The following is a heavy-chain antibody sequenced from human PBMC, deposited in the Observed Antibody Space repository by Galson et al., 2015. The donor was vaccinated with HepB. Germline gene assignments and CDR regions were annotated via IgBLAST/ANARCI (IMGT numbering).Heavy chain of an antibody. CDR2: IWYDGSNK. J-gene: IGHJ3*02. D-gene: IGHD4-17*01. Sequence: SLRLSCAASGFTFSSYGMHWVRQAPGKGLEWVAVIWYDGSNKYYADSVKGRFTISRDNSKNTLYLQMNSLRAEDTAVYYCARGDRFTHDYEFVVGAFDIWGQGTMVTVSS. V-gene: IGHV3-33*08. CDR1: GFTFSSYG. CDR3: ARGDRFTHDYEFVVGAFDI.